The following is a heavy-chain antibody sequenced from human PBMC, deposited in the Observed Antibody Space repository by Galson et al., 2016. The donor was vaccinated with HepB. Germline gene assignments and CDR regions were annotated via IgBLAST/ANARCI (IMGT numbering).Heavy chain of an antibody. CDR2: LKQDGSDK. CDR1: GFTFSNYW. CDR3: ATGGSRGISDAFGF. J-gene: IGHJ3*01. V-gene: IGHV3-7*01. D-gene: IGHD3-16*01. Sequence: SLRHSCAASGFTFSNYWMSWVRQAPGKGLECVANLKQDGSDKYYVDSVMGRFTISRDNAKNPLYLQMNSLSAEDTAVYYCATGGSRGISDAFGFWGQGTMVTVSS.